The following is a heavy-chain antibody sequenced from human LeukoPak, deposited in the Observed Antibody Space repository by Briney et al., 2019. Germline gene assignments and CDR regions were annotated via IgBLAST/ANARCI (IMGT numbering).Heavy chain of an antibody. CDR1: GFTFSSYA. CDR3: AKDTTRFGSSGYPTHFDY. CDR2: ISGSGGST. J-gene: IGHJ4*02. Sequence: PGGSLRLSCAASGFTFSSYAMSWVRQAPGKGLEWVSAISGSGGSTYYADSVKGRFTISRDNSKNTLYLQMNSLRAEDTAVYYCAKDTTRFGSSGYPTHFDYWGQGTLVTVSS. D-gene: IGHD3-22*01. V-gene: IGHV3-23*01.